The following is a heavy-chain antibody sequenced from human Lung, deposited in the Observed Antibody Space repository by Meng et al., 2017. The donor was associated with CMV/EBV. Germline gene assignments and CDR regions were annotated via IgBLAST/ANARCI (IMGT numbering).Heavy chain of an antibody. CDR3: ARGINGGCGD. D-gene: IGHD4-23*01. Sequence: QVQLQQSQPGLVKPSQTLSPPCAMAGDIVSNTSAAWHWIRQSSSRGLEWLGRTYYRSKWYHEYAVSVKSRITISPDTPKNQFSLQLNSMTPEDTAVYYCARGINGGCGDWGQGTLVTVSS. CDR1: GDIVSNTSAA. J-gene: IGHJ4*02. CDR2: TYYRSKWYH. V-gene: IGHV6-1*01.